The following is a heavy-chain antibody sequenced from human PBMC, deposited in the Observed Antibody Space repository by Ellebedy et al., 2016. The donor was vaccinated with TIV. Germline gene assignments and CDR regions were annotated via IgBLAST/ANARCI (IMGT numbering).Heavy chain of an antibody. Sequence: AASVKVSCKASGGTFSSYAISWVRQAPGQGLEWMGGIIPIFGTANYAQKFQGRVTITADESTSTAYMELSSLRSEDTAVYYCARGFDYYGSGSYQNYYYYYGMDVWGQGTTVTVSS. J-gene: IGHJ6*02. D-gene: IGHD3-10*01. CDR2: IIPIFGTA. CDR1: GGTFSSYA. CDR3: ARGFDYYGSGSYQNYYYYYGMDV. V-gene: IGHV1-69*13.